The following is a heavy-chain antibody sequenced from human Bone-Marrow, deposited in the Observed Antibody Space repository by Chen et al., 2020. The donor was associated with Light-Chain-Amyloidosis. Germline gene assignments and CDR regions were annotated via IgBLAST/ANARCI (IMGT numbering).Heavy chain of an antibody. CDR1: GGSISSSSYY. Sequence: QLQLQESGPGLVKPSETLSLTCTVSGGSISSSSYYWGWIRQPPGKGLEWIGSIYYSGSTYYNPSLKSRVTISVDTSKNQFSLKLSSVTAADTAVYYCARARLNMVRGVAPYYFDYWGQGTLVTVFS. V-gene: IGHV4-39*07. CDR2: IYYSGST. CDR3: ARARLNMVRGVAPYYFDY. J-gene: IGHJ4*02. D-gene: IGHD3-10*01.